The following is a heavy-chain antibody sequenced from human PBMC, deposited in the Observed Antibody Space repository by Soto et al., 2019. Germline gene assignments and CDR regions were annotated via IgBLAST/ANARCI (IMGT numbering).Heavy chain of an antibody. D-gene: IGHD1-7*01. CDR3: ARKLELRGGYYYYYDTDV. J-gene: IGHJ6*02. CDR1: GYTFTDYY. Sequence: ASVKVSCKASGYTFTDYYMHWVRQAPGQGLEWMGWINPNSGGTNYAQKFQGRVTMTRDTSISTAYMELSRLRSDDTAVYYCARKLELRGGYYYYYDTDVWGQGTTVTVSS. CDR2: INPNSGGT. V-gene: IGHV1-2*02.